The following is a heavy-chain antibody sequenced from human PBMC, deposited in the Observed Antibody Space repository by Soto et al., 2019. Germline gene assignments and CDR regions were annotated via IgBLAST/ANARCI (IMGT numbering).Heavy chain of an antibody. CDR1: DGSISTYDW. CDR2: MFHSGGA. J-gene: IGHJ4*02. Sequence: PSETLSLTCVVSDGSISTYDWWTWVRQPPGKGLEWIGKMFHSGGADYSPSLKSRVTISADSSKNHFSLRLTAVTPADTAVYYCATGNVDSMLEYWGQGTQVTVSS. D-gene: IGHD3-3*01. V-gene: IGHV4-4*02. CDR3: ATGNVDSMLEY.